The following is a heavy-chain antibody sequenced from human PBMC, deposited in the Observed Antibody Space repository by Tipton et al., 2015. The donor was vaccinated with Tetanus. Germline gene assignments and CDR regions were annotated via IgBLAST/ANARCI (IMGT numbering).Heavy chain of an antibody. CDR1: GGSISSSSSY. CDR3: ARGGITAAGILDY. Sequence: TLSLTCIVSGGSISSSSSYWGWIRQPPGKGLEWIGYIYYSGSTNYNPSLKSRVTISVDTSKNQFSLNLSSVTAADTAVYYCARGGITAAGILDYWGQGTLVTVSS. D-gene: IGHD6-13*01. CDR2: IYYSGST. V-gene: IGHV4-61*05. J-gene: IGHJ4*02.